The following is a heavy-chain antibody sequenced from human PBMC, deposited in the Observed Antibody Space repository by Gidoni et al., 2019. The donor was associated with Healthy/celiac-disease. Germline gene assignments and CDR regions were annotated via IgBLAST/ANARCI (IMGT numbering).Heavy chain of an antibody. CDR2: ISWNSGSI. J-gene: IGHJ4*02. CDR3: AKAPVAAADRYYFDY. CDR1: GFTFDDYA. V-gene: IGHV3-9*01. Sequence: EVQLVESGGGLVQPNRSLRLSCAASGFTFDDYAMHWVRQAPGKGLEWVSGISWNSGSIGYADSVKGRFTISRDNAKNSLYLQMNSLRAEDTALYYCAKAPVAAADRYYFDYWGQGTLVTVSS. D-gene: IGHD6-13*01.